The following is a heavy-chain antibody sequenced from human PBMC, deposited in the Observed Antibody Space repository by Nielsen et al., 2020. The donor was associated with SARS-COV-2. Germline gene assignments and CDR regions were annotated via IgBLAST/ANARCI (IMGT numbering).Heavy chain of an antibody. Sequence: GESLKISCAASGFTFSSYEMNWVRQAPGKGLEWVSYISSSGSTIYYADSVKGRFTISRDNAKNSLYLQMNSLRAEDTAVYYCVRYCSSTSCYWDEVFDYWGQGTLVTVSS. CDR1: GFTFSSYE. CDR2: ISSSGSTI. D-gene: IGHD2-2*01. J-gene: IGHJ4*02. CDR3: VRYCSSTSCYWDEVFDY. V-gene: IGHV3-48*03.